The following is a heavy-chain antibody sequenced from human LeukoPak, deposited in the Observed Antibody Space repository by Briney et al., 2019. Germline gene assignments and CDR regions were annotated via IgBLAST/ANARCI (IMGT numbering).Heavy chain of an antibody. V-gene: IGHV3-21*01. D-gene: IGHD5-12*01. CDR2: ISSSSSYI. CDR1: GFTFSSYS. CDR3: ARDLQDKEWLREEPFDP. Sequence: GGSLRLSCAASGFTFSSYSMNWVRQAPGQGLEWVSSISSSSSYIYYADSVKGRFTISRDNAKNSLYLQMNSLRAEDTAVYYCARDLQDKEWLREEPFDPWGQGTLVTVSS. J-gene: IGHJ5*02.